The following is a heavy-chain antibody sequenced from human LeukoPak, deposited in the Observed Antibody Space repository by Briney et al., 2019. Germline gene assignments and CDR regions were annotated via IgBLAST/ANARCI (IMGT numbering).Heavy chain of an antibody. V-gene: IGHV3-11*01. Sequence: GGSLRLSCAASGFTFSDYYMSWIRQAPGKGLEWVSYISSSGGTIYYADSVKGRFTISRVNAKNSLYLQMNSLRAEDTAVYYCARAFGGPEDYFDYWGQGTLVTVSS. CDR2: ISSSGGTI. CDR1: GFTFSDYY. CDR3: ARAFGGPEDYFDY. D-gene: IGHD4-23*01. J-gene: IGHJ4*02.